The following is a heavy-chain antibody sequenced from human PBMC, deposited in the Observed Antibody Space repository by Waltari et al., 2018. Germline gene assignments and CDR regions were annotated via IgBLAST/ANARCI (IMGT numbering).Heavy chain of an antibody. V-gene: IGHV3-74*01. CDR1: GFTFSSHW. CDR2: TKGDGSST. D-gene: IGHD4-17*01. J-gene: IGHJ4*02. Sequence: EVQLEESGGGLVQPGGSLRLSCAASGFTFSSHWMHGVSQAPGKGLVWVSRTKGDGSSTSYADSVKGRFTISRDNAKNTLYLQMNSLRAEDTAVYYCSRDLQHGDFGRGRDYWGQGTLVTVSS. CDR3: SRDLQHGDFGRGRDY.